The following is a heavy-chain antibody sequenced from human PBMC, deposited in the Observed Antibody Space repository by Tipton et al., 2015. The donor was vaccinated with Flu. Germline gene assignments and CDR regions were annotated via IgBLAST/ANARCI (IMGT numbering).Heavy chain of an antibody. CDR1: GYSIRSAYY. CDR3: ARHTGDSVRGVIDY. Sequence: TLSLTCSVSGYSIRSAYYWGWVRRPPGKGLEWIGTIYHSGTTYYNPSLKSRLTISVDTSKNQFSLRLSSVTAADTAVYYGARHTGDSVRGVIDYWGQGTLVTVSS. V-gene: IGHV4-38-2*01. J-gene: IGHJ4*02. CDR2: IYHSGTT. D-gene: IGHD3-10*02.